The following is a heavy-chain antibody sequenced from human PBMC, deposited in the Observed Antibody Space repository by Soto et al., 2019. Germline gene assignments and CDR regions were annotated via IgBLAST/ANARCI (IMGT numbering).Heavy chain of an antibody. Sequence: QVQLQQWGAGLLKPSETLSLTCAVNGGSFSGYSWTWIRQAPGKGLDWIGEINYTGTTNYSPSLKRRAPLSVDTSENQFSLELRSVSAADTAVYYCAREGGSGWDYYDYWRHGTLVTVSP. D-gene: IGHD6-19*01. CDR1: GGSFSGYS. CDR2: INYTGTT. V-gene: IGHV4-34*02. J-gene: IGHJ4*01. CDR3: AREGGSGWDYYDY.